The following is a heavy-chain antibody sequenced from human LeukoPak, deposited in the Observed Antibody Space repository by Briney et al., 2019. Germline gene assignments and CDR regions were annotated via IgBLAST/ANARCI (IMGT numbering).Heavy chain of an antibody. CDR1: GFTFSSYG. J-gene: IGHJ4*02. D-gene: IGHD6-13*01. Sequence: GGSLRLSCAASGFTFSSYGMHWVRQGPGKGLERVAFIRYDGSNKYYADSVKGRFTISRDNSKNTLYLQMNSLRAEDTAVYYCAKDGGSSWAHFDNWGQGTLVTVSS. V-gene: IGHV3-30*02. CDR3: AKDGGSSWAHFDN. CDR2: IRYDGSNK.